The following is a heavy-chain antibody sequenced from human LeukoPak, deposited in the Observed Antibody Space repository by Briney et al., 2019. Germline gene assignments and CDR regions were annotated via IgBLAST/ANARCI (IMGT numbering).Heavy chain of an antibody. J-gene: IGHJ5*02. CDR1: GGCISSYY. Sequence: SETLSLTCTVSGGCISSYYWSWIRQPAGKGLECIGRIYTSGSTNYNPSLKSRVTMSVDTSKNQFSLKLSSVTAADTAVYYCARAGWAAAGRYNWFDPWGQGTLVTVSS. CDR2: IYTSGST. CDR3: ARAGWAAAGRYNWFDP. V-gene: IGHV4-4*07. D-gene: IGHD6-13*01.